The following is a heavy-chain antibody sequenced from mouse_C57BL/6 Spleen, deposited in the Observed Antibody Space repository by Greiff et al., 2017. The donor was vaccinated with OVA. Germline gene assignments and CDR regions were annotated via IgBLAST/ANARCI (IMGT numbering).Heavy chain of an antibody. D-gene: IGHD2-4*01. Sequence: VKLQQPGAELVKPGASVKLSCKASGYTFTSYWMHWVKQRPGQGLEWIGMIHPNSGSTNYNEKFKSKATLTVDKSSSPAYLQLSSLTSEDSAVYYCSNYDYDVAWFAYWGQGTLVTVSA. CDR1: GYTFTSYW. CDR2: IHPNSGST. CDR3: SNYDYDVAWFAY. V-gene: IGHV1-64*01. J-gene: IGHJ3*01.